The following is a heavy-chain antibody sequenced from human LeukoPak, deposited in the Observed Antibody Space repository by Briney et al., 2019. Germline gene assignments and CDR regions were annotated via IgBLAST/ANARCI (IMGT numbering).Heavy chain of an antibody. J-gene: IGHJ4*02. D-gene: IGHD3-9*01. Sequence: GGSLRLSCAASGFTFSSYSMNWVRQAPGKGLEWVSYISSSSNTIYYADSVKGRFTISRDNAKNSLYLQMNSLRAEDTAVYYCARDPGYAIYYFDYWGQGLLVTVSS. CDR3: ARDPGYAIYYFDY. V-gene: IGHV3-48*01. CDR1: GFTFSSYS. CDR2: ISSSSNTI.